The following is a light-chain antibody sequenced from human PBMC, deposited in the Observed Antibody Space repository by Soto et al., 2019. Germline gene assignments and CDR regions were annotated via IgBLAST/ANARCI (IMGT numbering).Light chain of an antibody. J-gene: IGLJ1*01. CDR1: SSDVGNYNL. V-gene: IGLV2-23*02. CDR3: CSYAGSNYV. Sequence: QSVLTQPASVSASPGQSITISCTGTSSDVGNYNLVSWYQHHPGKAPKLMIYEVSKRPSGVSNRFSGSKSGDTASLTISGLQADDDAVYYCCSYAGSNYVFGTGTKVTVL. CDR2: EVS.